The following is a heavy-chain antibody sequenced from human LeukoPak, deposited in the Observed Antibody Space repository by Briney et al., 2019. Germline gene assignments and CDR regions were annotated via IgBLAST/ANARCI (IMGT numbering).Heavy chain of an antibody. CDR3: AGDTPPGGDYYFDY. CDR1: GFSFSTYG. D-gene: IGHD3-16*01. J-gene: IGHJ4*02. CDR2: IWNAGTNT. Sequence: PGGSLRLSCAASGFSFSTYGIHWVRQAPGKGLEWVALIWNAGTNTYYADSVKGRFTISRDNSKNTPYLQMNSLRAEDTAVYYCAGDTPPGGDYYFDYWGQGTLVIVSS. V-gene: IGHV3-33*01.